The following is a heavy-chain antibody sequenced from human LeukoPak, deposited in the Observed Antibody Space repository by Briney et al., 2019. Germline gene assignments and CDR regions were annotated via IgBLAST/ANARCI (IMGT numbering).Heavy chain of an antibody. CDR1: GGSISSGGYS. Sequence: SETLSLTCAVSGGSISSGGYSWSWIRQPPGKGLEWIGYIYHSGSTYYNPSLKSRVTISVDTSKNQFSLKLSSVTAADTAVYYCAVPAAGTRYRYFDYWGQGTLVTVSS. J-gene: IGHJ4*02. D-gene: IGHD6-13*01. CDR3: AVPAAGTRYRYFDY. CDR2: IYHSGST. V-gene: IGHV4-30-2*01.